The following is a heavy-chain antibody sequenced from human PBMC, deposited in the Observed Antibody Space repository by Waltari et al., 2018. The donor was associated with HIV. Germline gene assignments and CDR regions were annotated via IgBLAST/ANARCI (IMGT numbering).Heavy chain of an antibody. V-gene: IGHV3-48*01. J-gene: IGHJ4*02. Sequence: EVQLVESGGGLVQPGGALRLSCAASGVTFSSYSMNWVCQAPGKGIGGNAYVRTSSSTPTSYSGSVERRFTISRDNAKDSVYLQMNSLRVEDTAVYYCAEGTTTFDSWGQGTLVTVSS. CDR2: VRTSSSTPT. CDR3: AEGTTTFDS. D-gene: IGHD4-4*01. CDR1: GVTFSSYS.